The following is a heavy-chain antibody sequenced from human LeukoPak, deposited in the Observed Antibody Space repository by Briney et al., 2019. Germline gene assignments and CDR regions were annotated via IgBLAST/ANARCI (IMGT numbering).Heavy chain of an antibody. CDR1: GGSLNNHY. Sequence: PSETLSLTCSVSGGSLNNHYLTWIRQSPGKRLEWIGLINSGGTTVYDPSLKSRVSISIDTSKNQFSLTLRSMTAADTAVYYCARDEAGHYALALWGQGTPVTVSS. CDR2: INSGGTT. J-gene: IGHJ5*02. CDR3: ARDEAGHYALAL. V-gene: IGHV4-34*01. D-gene: IGHD4-17*01.